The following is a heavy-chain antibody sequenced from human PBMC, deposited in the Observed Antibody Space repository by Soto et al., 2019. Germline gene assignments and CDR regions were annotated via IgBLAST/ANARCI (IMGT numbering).Heavy chain of an antibody. V-gene: IGHV1-8*01. J-gene: IGHJ6*03. CDR3: AGGRAMTTVTFNYYYYYYMDV. CDR2: MNPNSGNT. D-gene: IGHD4-17*01. CDR1: GYTFTSYD. Sequence: QVQLVQSGAEVKKPGASVKVSCKASGYTFTSYDINWVRQATGQGLEWMGWMNPNSGNTGYAQKFQGRVTMTRNTSISTAYMELSSLRSEDTAVYYCAGGRAMTTVTFNYYYYYYMDVWCKGTTVTVSS.